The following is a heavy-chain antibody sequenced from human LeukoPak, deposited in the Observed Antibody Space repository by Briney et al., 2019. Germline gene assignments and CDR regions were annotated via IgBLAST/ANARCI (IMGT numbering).Heavy chain of an antibody. CDR3: ARSHCGGDCYSSRWQILYGYYYYYMDV. CDR2: INHSGSS. J-gene: IGHJ6*03. V-gene: IGHV4-34*01. D-gene: IGHD2-21*02. Sequence: SETLSLTCAVSGVSFRGFYWTWIRQSPGKGLEWVGEINHSGSSSYNPSLKSRIMISVVMSKNQFSLKVRSVTAADTAVYYCARSHCGGDCYSSRWQILYGYYYYYMDVWGTGTTVTVSS. CDR1: GVSFRGFY.